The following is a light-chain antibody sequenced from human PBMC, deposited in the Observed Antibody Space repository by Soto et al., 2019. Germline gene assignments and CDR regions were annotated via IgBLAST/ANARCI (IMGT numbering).Light chain of an antibody. J-gene: IGLJ1*01. CDR1: SSDVGGYAY. CDR3: SSHNPIGTLQI. CDR2: AVS. V-gene: IGLV2-14*01. Sequence: QSALTQPASVSGSPGQSITISCTGTSSDVGGYAYVCWYQQYPGKAPKLMIYAVSTRTSGVSNRFSGSKSGNTASLTISGLQAEDEADYYCSSHNPIGTLQIFGPGTKLTVL.